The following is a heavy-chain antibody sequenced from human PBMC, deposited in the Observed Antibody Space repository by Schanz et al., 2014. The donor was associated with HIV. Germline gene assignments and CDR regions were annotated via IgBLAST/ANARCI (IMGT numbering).Heavy chain of an antibody. Sequence: EQMLESGGGLVQPGGSLRLSCAASGFTFSSYGMHWVRQAPGKGLEWVSVIHSDGTKYYADSVKGRFIISRDNSKNTLYLQMNSLRDEDTAVYYCAKTVLRFLDWPNANGGMDVWGLGTTVTVSS. CDR1: GFTFSSYG. D-gene: IGHD3-3*01. J-gene: IGHJ6*02. V-gene: IGHV3-NL1*01. CDR3: AKTVLRFLDWPNANGGMDV. CDR2: IHSDGTK.